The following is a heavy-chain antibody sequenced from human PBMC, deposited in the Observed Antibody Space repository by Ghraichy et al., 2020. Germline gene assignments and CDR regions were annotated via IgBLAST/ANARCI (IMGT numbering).Heavy chain of an antibody. V-gene: IGHV3-53*01. CDR2: IYSGGTT. Sequence: GGSLRLSCAASGFVVSNKYMAWVRQAPGKGLEWISVIYSGGTTRYADSIQGRFIVSRDNSKNTMYLQMNSLRVEDTAVYYCAKEGGGYGDSLGSWGQGTLVTVSS. D-gene: IGHD4-17*01. CDR3: AKEGGGYGDSLGS. J-gene: IGHJ5*02. CDR1: GFVVSNKY.